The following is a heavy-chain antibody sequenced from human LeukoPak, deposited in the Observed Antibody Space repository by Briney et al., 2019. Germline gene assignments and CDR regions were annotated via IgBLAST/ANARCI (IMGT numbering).Heavy chain of an antibody. CDR1: GYTFTSYG. V-gene: IGHV1-18*01. CDR3: AREGLRWPHDY. Sequence: ASVKVSCKAPGYTFTSYGISWVRQAPGQGLEWMGWISAYNGNTNYAQKLQGRVTMTRDTSTSTVYMELSSLRSEDTAVYYCAREGLRWPHDYWGQGTLVTVSS. J-gene: IGHJ4*02. D-gene: IGHD4-23*01. CDR2: ISAYNGNT.